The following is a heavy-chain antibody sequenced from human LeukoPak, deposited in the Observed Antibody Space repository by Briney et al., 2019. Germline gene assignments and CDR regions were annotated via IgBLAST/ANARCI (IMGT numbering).Heavy chain of an antibody. CDR3: ARLYYYDSSGYYDPFDY. D-gene: IGHD3-22*01. V-gene: IGHV1-18*01. CDR1: GYTFTSYG. J-gene: IGHJ4*02. Sequence: GASVKVSCKASGYTFTSYGISWVRQAPGQGLEWMGWISAYNGNTNYAQKVQGRVTMTTDTSTSTAYMELRSLRSDDTAVYYCARLYYYDSSGYYDPFDYWGQGTLVTVSP. CDR2: ISAYNGNT.